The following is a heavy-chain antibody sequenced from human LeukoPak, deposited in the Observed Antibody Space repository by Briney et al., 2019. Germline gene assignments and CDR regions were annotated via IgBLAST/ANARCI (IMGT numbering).Heavy chain of an antibody. J-gene: IGHJ4*02. CDR1: GFTFSDYY. V-gene: IGHV3-11*04. Sequence: PGGSLRLSCEASGFTFSDYYMSWIRQAPGKGLEWVSYISNSGSAIYYADSVKGRFTISRDNAKNSLYLQMNSLRAEDTAVYYCARQVPFYYDSSGPFASWGQGTLVIVSS. D-gene: IGHD3-22*01. CDR2: ISNSGSAI. CDR3: ARQVPFYYDSSGPFAS.